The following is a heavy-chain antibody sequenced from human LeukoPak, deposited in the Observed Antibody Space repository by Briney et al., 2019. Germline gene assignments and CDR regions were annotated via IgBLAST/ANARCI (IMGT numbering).Heavy chain of an antibody. CDR1: GDTLSELS. CDR2: FDAEEGET. J-gene: IGHJ4*02. V-gene: IGHV1-24*01. CDR3: ARLLVGARAFDY. D-gene: IGHD1-26*01. Sequence: ASVKVSCKVSGDTLSELSMHWVRQAPGNGFDWRGGFDAEEGETIYAQNFQGRVTMTEDTSTDTAYLELSSLTSQDTAVYYCARLLVGARAFDYWGQGTLVTVSS.